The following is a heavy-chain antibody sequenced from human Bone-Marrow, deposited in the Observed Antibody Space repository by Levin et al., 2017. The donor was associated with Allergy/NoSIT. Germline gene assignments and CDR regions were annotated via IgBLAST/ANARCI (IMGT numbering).Heavy chain of an antibody. Sequence: SGPTLVKPTQTLTVTCTFSGFSLNTRGVSVSWIRQPPGKALEWLALIDWVGDTLYSCSLKTRLSISMDTSKKQVVLSITEMDPVDTGTYYCARTHSSGWFESWGQGTRVAVSS. D-gene: IGHD6-19*01. CDR1: GFSLNTRGVS. J-gene: IGHJ5*01. CDR2: IDWVGDT. CDR3: ARTHSSGWFES. V-gene: IGHV2-70*01.